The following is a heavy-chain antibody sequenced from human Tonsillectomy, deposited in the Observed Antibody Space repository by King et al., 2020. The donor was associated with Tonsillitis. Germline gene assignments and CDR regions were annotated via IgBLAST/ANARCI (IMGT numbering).Heavy chain of an antibody. CDR2: IYPGDSDT. CDR1: GYNFATYW. CDR3: ARRKTVAGYYYYMDV. J-gene: IGHJ6*03. V-gene: IGHV5-51*01. D-gene: IGHD6-19*01. Sequence: EQLVQSGAEVKKPGESLKISCKGSGYNFATYWIGWVRQMPGKGLEWVWIIYPGDSDTRYSPSFHGQVTISADKSISTAYLQWSSLKASDTAMYYCARRKTVAGYYYYMDVWGKGTTVTVSS.